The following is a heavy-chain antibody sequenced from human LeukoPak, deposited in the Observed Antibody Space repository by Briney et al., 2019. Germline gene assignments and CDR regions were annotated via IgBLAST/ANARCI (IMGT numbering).Heavy chain of an antibody. D-gene: IGHD5-18*01. CDR3: ARVPFHVDTAMVPAEYYFDY. V-gene: IGHV4-31*03. CDR2: IYYSGST. J-gene: IGHJ4*02. Sequence: SETLSLTCTVSGDSINSAAYYWSWIRQHPGKGLEWIGYIYYSGSTSYNPSLQSRVTISIDTSKNQFSLKLSSVTAADTAVYYCARVPFHVDTAMVPAEYYFDYWGQGTLVTVSS. CDR1: GDSINSAAYY.